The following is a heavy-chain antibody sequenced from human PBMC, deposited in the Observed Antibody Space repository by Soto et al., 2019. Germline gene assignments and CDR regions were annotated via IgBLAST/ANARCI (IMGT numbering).Heavy chain of an antibody. CDR1: GFTFSSYA. D-gene: IGHD5-18*01. CDR2: ISGSGANT. Sequence: EVQLLESGGGLVQPGGSLRLSCAASGFTFSSYAMSWVRQAPGKGLEWVSAISGSGANTYYADSVKGRFTISRDNSKNTLYLQMNSLRAEDSAMCYCVRERSGYSYADSWGQGTLVTVSS. V-gene: IGHV3-23*01. CDR3: VRERSGYSYADS. J-gene: IGHJ4*02.